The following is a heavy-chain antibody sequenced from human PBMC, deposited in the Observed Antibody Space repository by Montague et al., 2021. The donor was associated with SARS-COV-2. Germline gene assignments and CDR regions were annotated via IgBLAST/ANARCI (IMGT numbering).Heavy chain of an antibody. D-gene: IGHD2-2*01. Sequence: SLRLSCAASGFTFSSHDMNWVRQPLGKGLEWVSNINYSGGSVYYADSVKGRFTISRDNSNNMLYLQMNSLRAEDTAVYYCARDRPDIVVVPAAIFRRYGMDVWGQGTTITVSS. CDR3: ARDRPDIVVVPAAIFRRYGMDV. J-gene: IGHJ6*02. V-gene: IGHV3-23*01. CDR1: GFTFSSHD. CDR2: INYSGGSV.